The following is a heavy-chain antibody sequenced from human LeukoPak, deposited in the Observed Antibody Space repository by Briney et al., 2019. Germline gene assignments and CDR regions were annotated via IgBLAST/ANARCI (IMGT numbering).Heavy chain of an antibody. CDR1: GGSISSSTYY. J-gene: IGHJ4*02. CDR2: MYYSGST. Sequence: AETLSLTCIVSGGSISSSTYYWGWIRQPPGKGLEWIGSMYYSGSTYYNPSLKSRVTISVDTSKNQFSLKLSSVTAADTAVYYCARHTTIFGHFGYWGQGTLVTVSS. V-gene: IGHV4-39*01. D-gene: IGHD3-3*01. CDR3: ARHTTIFGHFGY.